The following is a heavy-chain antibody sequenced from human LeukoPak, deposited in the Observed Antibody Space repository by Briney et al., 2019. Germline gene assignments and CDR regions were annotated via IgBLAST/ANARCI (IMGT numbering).Heavy chain of an antibody. D-gene: IGHD6-19*01. Sequence: GSLSLSCAASGFTFSRYSMNWVRQAPGKGLEWVSSISSSRTTYYAESVKGRFTISRDNAQNSLFLQMNSLRAEDTAVYYCAKRSAESSGYFDYWGQGTLVTVSS. V-gene: IGHV3-48*01. J-gene: IGHJ4*02. CDR2: ISSSRTT. CDR3: AKRSAESSGYFDY. CDR1: GFTFSRYS.